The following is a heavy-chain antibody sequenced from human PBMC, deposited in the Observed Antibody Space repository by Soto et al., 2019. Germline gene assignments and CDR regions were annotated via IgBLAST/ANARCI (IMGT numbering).Heavy chain of an antibody. J-gene: IGHJ4*02. Sequence: PSETLSLTCTVSGGSISSYYWSWIRQPPGKGLEWIGYIYYSGSTNYNPSLKSRVTISVNTSKNQFSLKLSSVTAADTAVYYCARRYGSAIDYWGQGTLVTVS. CDR2: IYYSGST. V-gene: IGHV4-59*08. CDR3: ARRYGSAIDY. CDR1: GGSISSYY. D-gene: IGHD1-26*01.